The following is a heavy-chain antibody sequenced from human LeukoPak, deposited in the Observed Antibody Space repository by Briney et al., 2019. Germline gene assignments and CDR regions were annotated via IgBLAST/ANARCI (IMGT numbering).Heavy chain of an antibody. CDR1: GLTFRSYG. Sequence: TGRSLRLSCAASGLTFRSYGMHWVRQAPGKGLQWVAVIWYDGSNKYYADSVKGRFTISRDNSKNTLSLQMNSLRAEDTAVYYCARELPPLEKYYFDYWGQGTLVTVSS. CDR2: IWYDGSNK. D-gene: IGHD3-3*01. CDR3: ARELPPLEKYYFDY. J-gene: IGHJ4*02. V-gene: IGHV3-33*01.